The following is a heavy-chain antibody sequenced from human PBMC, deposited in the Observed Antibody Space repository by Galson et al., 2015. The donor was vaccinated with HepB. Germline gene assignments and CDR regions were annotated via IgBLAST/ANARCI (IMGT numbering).Heavy chain of an antibody. V-gene: IGHV3-23*01. CDR3: ANFVQLVQPYDAFDI. J-gene: IGHJ3*02. CDR2: ISGSGGST. CDR1: GFTFSSYA. Sequence: SLRLSCAASGFTFSSYAMSWARQAPGKGLEWVSAISGSGGSTYYADSVKGRFTISRDNSKNTLYLQMNSLRAEDTAVYYCANFVQLVQPYDAFDIWGQGTMVTVSS. D-gene: IGHD6-13*01.